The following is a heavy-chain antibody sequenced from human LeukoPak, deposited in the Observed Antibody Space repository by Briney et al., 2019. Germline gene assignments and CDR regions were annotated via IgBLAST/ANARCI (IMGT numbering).Heavy chain of an antibody. D-gene: IGHD1-26*01. V-gene: IGHV4-59*01. CDR1: GGSFSTYY. CDR2: FYHSGST. Sequence: SETLSLTCTVTGGSFSTYYWSWIRQPPGEGLEWIGHFYHSGSTNYNPSLKSRVTISVDTSRNQFSLKLTSVTAADTAVYYCARGQGGNYYLNYFDYWGQGALVTVSS. J-gene: IGHJ4*02. CDR3: ARGQGGNYYLNYFDY.